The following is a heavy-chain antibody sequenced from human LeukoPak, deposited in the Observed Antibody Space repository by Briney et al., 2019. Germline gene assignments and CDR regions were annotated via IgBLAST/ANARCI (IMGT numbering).Heavy chain of an antibody. J-gene: IGHJ6*02. V-gene: IGHV3-30*18. D-gene: IGHD2-15*01. Sequence: GGSLRLSCAASGFTFSSCAMSWVRQAPGKGLEWVAVISYDESDKYYADSVKGRFTISRDNSKNTLYLQMNSLRPEDTAVHYCAKGVVAATNAAYYGMDVWGQGTTVTVSS. CDR2: ISYDESDK. CDR3: AKGVVAATNAAYYGMDV. CDR1: GFTFSSCA.